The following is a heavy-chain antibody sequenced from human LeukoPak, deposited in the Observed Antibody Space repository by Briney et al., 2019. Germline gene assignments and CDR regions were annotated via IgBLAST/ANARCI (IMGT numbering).Heavy chain of an antibody. Sequence: SETLSLTCTVSGGSISGSYWSWIRQPPGKGLEWIAYMYNSGSTNYNPSLKIRVTISIDTSKDQFSLKLSSLTAADTAIYYCARGIESYGDYGYWGQGILVTVSS. J-gene: IGHJ4*02. V-gene: IGHV4-59*01. CDR3: ARGIESYGDYGY. CDR1: GGSISGSY. D-gene: IGHD4-17*01. CDR2: MYNSGST.